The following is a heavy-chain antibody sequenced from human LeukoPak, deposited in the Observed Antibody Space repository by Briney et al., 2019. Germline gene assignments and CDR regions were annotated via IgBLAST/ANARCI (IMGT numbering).Heavy chain of an antibody. V-gene: IGHV5-51*01. CDR3: ARHPFGVTGHFDY. D-gene: IGHD3-16*01. CDR2: IFPGDSDT. J-gene: IGHJ4*02. CDR1: GYYITNHC. Sequence: GESPQRPSSASGYYITNHCIIWWRQMPAKGRVGRGIIFPGDSDTRYGPSFEGQVTISADRSISTAYLQWSSLKAADTAMYYCARHPFGVTGHFDYWGQGTLVTVSS.